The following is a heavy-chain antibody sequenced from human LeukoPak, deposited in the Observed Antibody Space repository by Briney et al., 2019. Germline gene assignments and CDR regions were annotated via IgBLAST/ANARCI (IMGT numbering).Heavy chain of an antibody. CDR2: IDPSGGST. Sequence: ASVKVSCKASGYTFTSYYMYWVRQAPGQGPEWMGIIDPSGGSTSYAQNFQGRVTMTRDTSTTTVYMELGSLRSEDTAVYYCARDRITMKVAPGSDAFDIWGQGTMVIVSS. CDR3: ARDRITMKVAPGSDAFDI. D-gene: IGHD3-22*01. CDR1: GYTFTSYY. J-gene: IGHJ3*02. V-gene: IGHV1-46*01.